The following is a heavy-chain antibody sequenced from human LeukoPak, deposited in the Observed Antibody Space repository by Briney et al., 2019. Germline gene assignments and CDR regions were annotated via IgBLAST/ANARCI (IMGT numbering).Heavy chain of an antibody. Sequence: PSETLSLTCSVSGVSISSYYWICIRQPPGKGLEWIGYIYYSGSTNYNPSLKSRVTISVDTSKNQFSLKLSSVTAADTAVYYCARAGFGYGDYLAYWGQGALVTVSS. V-gene: IGHV4-59*01. CDR3: ARAGFGYGDYLAY. D-gene: IGHD4-17*01. J-gene: IGHJ4*02. CDR2: IYYSGST. CDR1: GVSISSYY.